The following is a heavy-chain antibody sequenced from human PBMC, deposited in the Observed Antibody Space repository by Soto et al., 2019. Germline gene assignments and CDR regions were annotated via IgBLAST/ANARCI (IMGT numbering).Heavy chain of an antibody. Sequence: EVQLLESGGGLVQPGGSLRLSCAASGFTFSSYAMSWVRQAPGKGLEWVSAISGSGGSTYYADSVKGRFTISRDNSKNTLYLQRNSRRAEDTAVYYCAKDPASIFGVALPDYWGQGTLVTVSS. CDR2: ISGSGGST. D-gene: IGHD3-3*01. V-gene: IGHV3-23*01. CDR3: AKDPASIFGVALPDY. CDR1: GFTFSSYA. J-gene: IGHJ4*02.